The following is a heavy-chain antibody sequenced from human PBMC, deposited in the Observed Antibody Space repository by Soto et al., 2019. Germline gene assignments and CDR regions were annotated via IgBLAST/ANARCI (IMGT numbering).Heavy chain of an antibody. J-gene: IGHJ4*02. CDR2: MNPNSGNT. CDR1: GYTFTSYD. D-gene: IGHD3-10*01. CDR3: ARAFMVRGVLIGY. Sequence: QVQLVQSGAEVKKPGASVKVSCKASGYTFTSYDINWVRQATGQGLEWMGWMNPNSGNTGYAQKFQGGVTMTRNTSISTAYMELCSLRSEDTAVYYCARAFMVRGVLIGYWGQGTLVTVSS. V-gene: IGHV1-8*01.